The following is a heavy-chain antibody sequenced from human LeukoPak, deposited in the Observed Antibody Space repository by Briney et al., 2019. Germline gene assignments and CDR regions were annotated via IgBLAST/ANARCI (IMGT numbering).Heavy chain of an antibody. J-gene: IGHJ5*02. D-gene: IGHD2-15*01. V-gene: IGHV3-11*04. CDR1: TFAFSDYY. CDR2: ISSSGNTF. Sequence: GGSLRLSCPASTFAFSDYYMNWIRHAPGEALEWISYISSSGNTFSYADSVKGRFTISRDNTKNSLDPQMNSLRAQDAAIYYCVGEVAPRAGWFEPWGKGKLVPVS. CDR3: VGEVAPRAGWFEP.